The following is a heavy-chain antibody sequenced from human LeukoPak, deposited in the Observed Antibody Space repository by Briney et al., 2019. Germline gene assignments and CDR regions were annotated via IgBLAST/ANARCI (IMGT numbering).Heavy chain of an antibody. CDR1: GXTFSSYA. D-gene: IGHD6-19*01. J-gene: IGHJ4*02. CDR3: ARVRLGSGWSLFDF. V-gene: IGHV3-23*01. CDR2: ISGSGGST. Sequence: GGSLRLSCAASGXTFSSYAVSWVRQAPGKGLEWVSAISGSGGSTYYADSVKGRFTISRHISQNTLYLQMNSLRAEDTAVYYCARVRLGSGWSLFDFWGQGTLVTVSS.